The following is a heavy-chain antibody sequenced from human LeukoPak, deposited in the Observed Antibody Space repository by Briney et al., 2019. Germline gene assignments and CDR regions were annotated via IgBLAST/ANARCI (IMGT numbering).Heavy chain of an antibody. CDR2: IYYSGST. Sequence: SETLSLTCTVPGGSISSYYWSWIRQPPGKGLEWIGYIYYSGSTNYNPSLKSRVTISVDTSKNQFSLKLSSVTAADTAVYYCASMSGWFDPWGQGTLVTVSS. D-gene: IGHD3-10*01. V-gene: IGHV4-59*01. J-gene: IGHJ5*02. CDR3: ASMSGWFDP. CDR1: GGSISSYY.